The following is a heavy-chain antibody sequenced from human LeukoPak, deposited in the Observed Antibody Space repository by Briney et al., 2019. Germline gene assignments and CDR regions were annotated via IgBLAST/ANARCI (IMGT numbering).Heavy chain of an antibody. D-gene: IGHD4-11*01. J-gene: IGHJ4*02. V-gene: IGHV4-34*01. CDR1: GRSIIGYH. Sequence: SETLSLTCGLFGRSIIGYHWNWIPQSPGKGLEWTGEINHSGSANYNPSFRSRVTISLDTSKNQFSLELRSVTAADTAVYYCARDPTTVVSVPYYFDDWGQGTLVTVSS. CDR2: INHSGSA. CDR3: ARDPTTVVSVPYYFDD.